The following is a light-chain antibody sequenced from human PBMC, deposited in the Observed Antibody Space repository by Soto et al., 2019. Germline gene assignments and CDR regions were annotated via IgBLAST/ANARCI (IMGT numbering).Light chain of an antibody. CDR1: ETVSDSQ. J-gene: IGKJ1*01. CDR3: QQYGSSRWT. CDR2: SVS. V-gene: IGKV3-20*01. Sequence: EIVLTQSPGTLSLSPGERATLSCRTSETVSDSQLAWYQQKPRQAPRLLIYSVSTRATGIADRFSGSGSGTDFTLTISGLEPADFALYYCQQYGSSRWTFGQGTRVDIK.